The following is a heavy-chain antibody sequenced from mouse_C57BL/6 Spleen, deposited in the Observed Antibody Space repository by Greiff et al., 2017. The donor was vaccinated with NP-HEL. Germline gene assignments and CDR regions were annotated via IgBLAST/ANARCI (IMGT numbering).Heavy chain of an antibody. J-gene: IGHJ4*01. CDR3: ARDLLPLYAMDY. V-gene: IGHV3-6*01. CDR1: GYSITSGYY. D-gene: IGHD2-10*01. CDR2: ISYDGSN. Sequence: VQLKESGPGLVKPSQSLSLTCSVTGYSITSGYYWNWIRQFPGNKLEWMGYISYDGSNNYNPSLKNRISITRDTSKNQFFLKLNSVTTEDTATYYCARDLLPLYAMDYWGQGTSVTVSS.